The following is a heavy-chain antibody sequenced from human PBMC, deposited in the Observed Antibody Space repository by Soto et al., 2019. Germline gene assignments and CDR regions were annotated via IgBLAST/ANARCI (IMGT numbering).Heavy chain of an antibody. CDR1: GYTFTSYA. J-gene: IGHJ4*02. V-gene: IGHV1-3*01. Sequence: QVPLVQSGAEVKKPGASVKVSCKASGYTFTSYAMHWVRQAPGQRLEWMGWINAGNGNTKYSQKFQGRVTITRDTSASTAYMELSSLRSEDTAVYYCARSDDYGDYGIVYWGQGTLVTVSS. D-gene: IGHD4-17*01. CDR2: INAGNGNT. CDR3: ARSDDYGDYGIVY.